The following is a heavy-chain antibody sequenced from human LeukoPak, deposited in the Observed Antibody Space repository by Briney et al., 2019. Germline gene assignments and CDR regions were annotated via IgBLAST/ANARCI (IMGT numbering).Heavy chain of an antibody. CDR2: VSSSSSTI. CDR3: ARDYYDSSGPHITFGGMDV. Sequence: TGGSLRLSCAASGFTFSSYSMNWVRQAPGKGLEWVSYVSSSSSTIYYADSVKGRFTISRDNAKNSLYLQMNSLRDEDTAVYYCARDYYDSSGPHITFGGMDVWGQGTTVTVSS. J-gene: IGHJ6*02. V-gene: IGHV3-48*02. D-gene: IGHD3-22*01. CDR1: GFTFSSYS.